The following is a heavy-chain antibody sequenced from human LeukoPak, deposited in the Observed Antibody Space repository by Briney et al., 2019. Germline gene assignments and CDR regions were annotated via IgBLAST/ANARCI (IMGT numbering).Heavy chain of an antibody. CDR2: ISGSGDST. J-gene: IGHJ4*02. V-gene: IGHV3-23*01. D-gene: IGHD6-13*01. CDR1: TFIFSRYA. Sequence: QSGGSLRLSCAASTFIFSRYAMHWVRQAPGKGLEWVSAISGSGDSTYYGDSVKGRFTISRDDSKNTLYLQMNSLRAEDTAVYYCAKTRPLDSSSWSHGDYWGQGTLVTVSS. CDR3: AKTRPLDSSSWSHGDY.